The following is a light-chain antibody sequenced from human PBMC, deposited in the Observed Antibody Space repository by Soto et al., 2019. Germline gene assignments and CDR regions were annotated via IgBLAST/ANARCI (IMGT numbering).Light chain of an antibody. CDR3: QQYGSSPPYT. V-gene: IGKV3-20*01. J-gene: IGKJ2*01. Sequence: EVVLTQSPGTLSLSPGERATLSCRASQSVSNNYFAWYQQKPGQAPRLLIFGSSYRATGIPDRFSGSGSGTDFTLTISRLEPEDFAVYYFQQYGSSPPYTFGQGTKLEIK. CDR2: GSS. CDR1: QSVSNNY.